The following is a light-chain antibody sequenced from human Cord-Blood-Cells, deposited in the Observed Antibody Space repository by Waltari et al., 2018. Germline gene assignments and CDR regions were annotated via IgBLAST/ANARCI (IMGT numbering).Light chain of an antibody. J-gene: IGKJ2*01. CDR3: QQYGSSRGYT. CDR1: QSVSSSY. CDR2: GAS. V-gene: IGKV3-20*01. Sequence: EIVLTQSPGTLSLSPGERATLSCRASQSVSSSYLAWYQQKPGQAPRLLSYGASSRATVIPDRFSGSGSGTDFTLTISRLEPEDFAVYYCQQYGSSRGYTFGQGTKLEIK.